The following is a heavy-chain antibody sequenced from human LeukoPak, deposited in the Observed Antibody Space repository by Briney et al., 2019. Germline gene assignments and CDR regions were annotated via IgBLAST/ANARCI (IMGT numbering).Heavy chain of an antibody. CDR1: GYTFTDYY. J-gene: IGHJ4*02. D-gene: IGHD5-12*01. V-gene: IGHV1-2*02. Sequence: ASVKVSCKTSGYTFTDYYFHWVRQAPGQGLEWMGWINPNSGGTHYAQKFQGRVTITRDTSIITAYMELSSLTSDDTAIYYCARAIVATFATDYWGQGTLVTVSS. CDR2: INPNSGGT. CDR3: ARAIVATFATDY.